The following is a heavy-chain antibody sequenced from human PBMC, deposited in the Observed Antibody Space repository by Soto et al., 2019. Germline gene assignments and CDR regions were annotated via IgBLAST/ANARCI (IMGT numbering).Heavy chain of an antibody. V-gene: IGHV3-30*03. CDR1: GFTFSSYG. CDR2: ISYDGSNK. Sequence: VQLVESGGGVVQPGRSLRLSCAASGFTFSSYGMHWVRQAPGKGLEWVAVISYDGSNKYYADSVKGRFTISRDNSKNTLYLQMNSLRAEDTAVYYCARNWGYSPVNWCDPWGQGTLVTVSS. CDR3: ARNWGYSPVNWCDP. J-gene: IGHJ5*02. D-gene: IGHD7-27*01.